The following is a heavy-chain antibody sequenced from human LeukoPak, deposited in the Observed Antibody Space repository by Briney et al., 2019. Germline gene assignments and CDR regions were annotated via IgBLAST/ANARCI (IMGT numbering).Heavy chain of an antibody. CDR3: ARRGDYDSSGYDY. CDR1: GFTFRNHA. Sequence: GGSLRLSCAASGFTFRNHAMNWVRQAPGKGLEWVSSISGSSSDICYADSVKGRFTISRDNAKNSLYLQINSLRVEDTAIYYCARRGDYDSSGYDYWGQRTLVTVSS. CDR2: ISGSSSDI. D-gene: IGHD3-22*01. V-gene: IGHV3-21*01. J-gene: IGHJ4*02.